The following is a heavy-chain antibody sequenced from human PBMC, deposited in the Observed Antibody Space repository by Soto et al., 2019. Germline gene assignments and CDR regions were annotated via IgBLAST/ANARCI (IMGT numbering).Heavy chain of an antibody. CDR1: GGSFSGYY. CDR2: INHSGST. V-gene: IGHV4-34*01. Sequence: QVQLQQWGAGLLKPSETLSLTCAVYGGSFSGYYWRWIRQPPGKGLEWIGSINHSGSTNYNPSLKSRVTIPVDTFKNQISLKLSSVTAADTAVYYCARECIVVVQAARKNNWFDPWGQGTLVTVSS. J-gene: IGHJ5*02. CDR3: ARECIVVVQAARKNNWFDP. D-gene: IGHD2-2*01.